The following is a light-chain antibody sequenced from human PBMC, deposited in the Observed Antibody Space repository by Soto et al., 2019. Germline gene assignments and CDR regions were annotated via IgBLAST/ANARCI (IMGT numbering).Light chain of an antibody. CDR1: QGISSY. CDR3: QQYYSYPHT. J-gene: IGKJ1*01. CDR2: AAS. Sequence: AIRMTQSPSSFSASTGDRVTITCRASQGISSYLAWYQQKPGKAPKLLIYAASTLQSGVPSRFSGSGSGTDFPLPISCLQSEDFATYYCQQYYSYPHTFGQGTKVEIK. V-gene: IGKV1-8*01.